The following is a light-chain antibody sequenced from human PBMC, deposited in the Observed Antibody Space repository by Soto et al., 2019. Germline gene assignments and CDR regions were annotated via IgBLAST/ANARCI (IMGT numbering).Light chain of an antibody. CDR1: ETVATN. CDR3: HQYFEWPPMT. V-gene: IGKV3-15*01. J-gene: IGKJ1*01. CDR2: GAS. Sequence: EVVMTQSPATLSASPGERATLSCWASETVATNLAWYQQKPGQAPRLLISGASTRAAGISDRFRGSGSGTEFTRNISSLRSEDSGIYYCHQYFEWPPMTFGQGTKVEI.